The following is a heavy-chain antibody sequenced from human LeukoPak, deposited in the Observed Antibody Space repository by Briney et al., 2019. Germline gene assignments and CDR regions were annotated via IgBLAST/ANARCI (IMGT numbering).Heavy chain of an antibody. V-gene: IGHV4-59*01. CDR3: ARLSSGFYFDY. CDR1: GGSINTYY. J-gene: IGHJ4*02. CDR2: ISYSGNT. D-gene: IGHD3-22*01. Sequence: SEALSLTCTVSGGSINTYYWTWIRQPPGKGLDWIGYISYSGNTNYNPSLKSRITMSVDTSRNQFALRLSSVTAADTAVYYCARLSSGFYFDYWGQGALVTVSS.